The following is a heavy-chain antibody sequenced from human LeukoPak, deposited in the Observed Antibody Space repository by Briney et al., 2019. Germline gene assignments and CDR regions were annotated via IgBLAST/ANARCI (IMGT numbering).Heavy chain of an antibody. Sequence: PGGSLRLSCAASGFTFSNAWMSWVRQAPGKGLEWVGRIKSKTDGGTTDYAASVKGRFTISRDDSKNTLYLQMNSLKTEDTAVYYCTTVLGFFVSGYYFDYWGQGTLVTVSS. J-gene: IGHJ4*02. CDR2: IKSKTDGGTT. D-gene: IGHD3-3*01. V-gene: IGHV3-15*01. CDR3: TTVLGFFVSGYYFDY. CDR1: GFTFSNAW.